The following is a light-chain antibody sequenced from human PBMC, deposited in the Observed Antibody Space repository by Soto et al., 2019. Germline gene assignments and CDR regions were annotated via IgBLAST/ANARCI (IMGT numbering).Light chain of an antibody. V-gene: IGKV3-15*01. CDR3: QQYTNWPIT. CDR1: QSVGSS. J-gene: IGKJ3*01. Sequence: EIVMTQSPATLSVSPGERATLSCRASQSVGSSLAWCQQKPGQAPRLLISGASTRATGIPARFSGSGSGTEFNLTISSLQSEDDAVYYCQQYTNWPITFGPGTKVDIK. CDR2: GAS.